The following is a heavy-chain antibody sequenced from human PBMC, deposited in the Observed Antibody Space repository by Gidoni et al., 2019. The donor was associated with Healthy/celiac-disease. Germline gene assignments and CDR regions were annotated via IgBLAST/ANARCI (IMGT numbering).Heavy chain of an antibody. V-gene: IGHV3-30-3*01. CDR2: ISYDGSNK. CDR3: ARDGSALSF. CDR1: GFTFSSYA. Sequence: QVQLVESGGGVVQPGRSLRLSCAASGFTFSSYAMHWVRQAPGKGPEWVAVISYDGSNKYYADSVKGRFTISRDNSKNTLYLQMNSLRAEDTAVYYCARDGSALSFWGQGTLVTVSS. D-gene: IGHD1-26*01. J-gene: IGHJ4*02.